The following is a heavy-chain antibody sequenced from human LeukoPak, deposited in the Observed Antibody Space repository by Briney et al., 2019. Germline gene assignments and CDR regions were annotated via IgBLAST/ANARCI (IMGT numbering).Heavy chain of an antibody. V-gene: IGHV4-59*01. CDR3: ATLHYYDILTGFRKNSHFDY. Sequence: SETLSLTCTVSGGSISSYYWSWIRQPPGKGLEWIGYIYYSGSTYYNPSLRSRVTISVDTSKNQFSLKLSSVTAADTAVYYCATLHYYDILTGFRKNSHFDYWGQGTLVTVSS. J-gene: IGHJ4*02. CDR1: GGSISSYY. D-gene: IGHD3-9*01. CDR2: IYYSGST.